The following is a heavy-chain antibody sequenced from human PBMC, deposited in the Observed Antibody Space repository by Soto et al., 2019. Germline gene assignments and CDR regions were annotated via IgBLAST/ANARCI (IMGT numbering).Heavy chain of an antibody. CDR2: IYYSGRT. Sequence: QVQLQESGPGLVKPSQTLSLTCTVSGGSISSGGYYWSWIRQHPGKGLEWIGYIYYSGRTYYNPALKSRVTISVDTSKNQFSLKLSSVTAADTAVYYCAREESINGMDVWGQGTTVTVSS. CDR1: GGSISSGGYY. CDR3: AREESINGMDV. J-gene: IGHJ6*02. D-gene: IGHD3-10*01. V-gene: IGHV4-31*03.